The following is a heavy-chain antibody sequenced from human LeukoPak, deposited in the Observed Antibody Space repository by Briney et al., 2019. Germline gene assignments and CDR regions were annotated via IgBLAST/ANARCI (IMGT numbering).Heavy chain of an antibody. D-gene: IGHD4-11*01. CDR2: ISSTSDYI. CDR3: ARGDIGVTKHFDY. Sequence: GGSLRLSCAASGFDFNSYSMTWVRQAPGKGLEWVSIISSTSDYIFDADSVKGRFTISRDNAKNSLFLQMNSLRAEDTAVYYCARGDIGVTKHFDYWGQGSLVTVSS. J-gene: IGHJ4*02. CDR1: GFDFNSYS. V-gene: IGHV3-21*01.